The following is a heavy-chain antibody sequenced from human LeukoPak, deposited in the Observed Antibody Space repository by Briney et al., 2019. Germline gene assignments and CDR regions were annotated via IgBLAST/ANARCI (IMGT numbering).Heavy chain of an antibody. CDR2: ISEDDGRT. J-gene: IGHJ4*02. D-gene: IGHD3-3*02. CDR3: AKDIAPFV. Sequence: GGPLRLLCAASGFTFDDYAMHWVRQAPGEGPEWVSVISEDDGRTYYADSVKGRFTISRDNTKDSLYLQMNSLRTEDTALYYCAKDIAPFVWGRGTLVTVSS. V-gene: IGHV3-43*02. CDR1: GFTFDDYA.